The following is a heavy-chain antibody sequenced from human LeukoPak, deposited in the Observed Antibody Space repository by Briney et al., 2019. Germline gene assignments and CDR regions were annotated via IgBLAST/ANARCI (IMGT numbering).Heavy chain of an antibody. CDR1: GFTFSTYG. Sequence: GGSLRLSCEASGFTFSTYGMHWVRQAPGKGLEWITLIPYDGSNKYYADSVKGRFTISRDNSKNTLYLQMNSLRAEDTAVYYCARYYGSGRGYYGLDVWGQGTTVTVSS. V-gene: IGHV3-30*03. D-gene: IGHD3-10*01. CDR2: IPYDGSNK. J-gene: IGHJ6*02. CDR3: ARYYGSGRGYYGLDV.